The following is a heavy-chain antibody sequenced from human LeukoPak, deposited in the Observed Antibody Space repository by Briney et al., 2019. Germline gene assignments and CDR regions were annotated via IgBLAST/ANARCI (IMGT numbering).Heavy chain of an antibody. Sequence: SETLSLTCAVYGESFSDYYWIWIRQPPGKGLEWIGEINHSGSTNYNPSLQSRVTISVDTSKNQFSLNLNSVTAADTAVYYCARGGAARLHFQNWGQGTLVTVSS. V-gene: IGHV4-34*01. CDR1: GESFSDYY. J-gene: IGHJ1*01. CDR3: ARGGAARLHFQN. D-gene: IGHD6-6*01. CDR2: INHSGST.